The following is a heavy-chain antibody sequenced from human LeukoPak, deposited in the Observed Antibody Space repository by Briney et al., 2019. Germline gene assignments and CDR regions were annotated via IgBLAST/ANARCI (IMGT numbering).Heavy chain of an antibody. CDR1: GFTFSSYG. V-gene: IGHV3-30*18. Sequence: GGSLRLSCAASGFTFSSYGMHWVRQAPGKGLEWVAVISYGGSNKYYADSVKGRFTISRDNSKNTLYLQMNSLRAEDTAVYYCAKDNSGSYSYYFDYWGQGTLVTVSS. CDR2: ISYGGSNK. D-gene: IGHD1-26*01. CDR3: AKDNSGSYSYYFDY. J-gene: IGHJ4*02.